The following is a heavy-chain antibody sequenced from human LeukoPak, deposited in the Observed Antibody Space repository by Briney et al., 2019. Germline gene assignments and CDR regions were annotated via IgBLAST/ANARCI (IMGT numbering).Heavy chain of an antibody. CDR3: ARGPYGTGYFDF. V-gene: IGHV4-61*02. CDR1: GGSISSGASY. D-gene: IGHD3-10*01. CDR2: FHGTKS. Sequence: SETLSLTCSVSGGSISSGASYWAWFRQPAGKGLEWVGRFHGTKSDYNPSLESRLTISPDRSKNQLSLRVMSVTAADTAMYFCARGPYGTGYFDFWGPGMIVIVSS. J-gene: IGHJ4*02.